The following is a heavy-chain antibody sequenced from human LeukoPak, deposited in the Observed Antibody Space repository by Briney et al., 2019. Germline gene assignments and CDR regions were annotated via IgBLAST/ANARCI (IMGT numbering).Heavy chain of an antibody. D-gene: IGHD2-15*01. J-gene: IGHJ6*02. V-gene: IGHV5-51*01. CDR1: GYSFTSYW. CDR3: ARVPVVVAATSSYYYYGMDV. Sequence: KLGESLKISCKGSGYSFTSYWIGWVRQMPGQGLEWMGIIYPGDSDTRYSPSFQGQVTISADKSISTAYLQWNSLKASDTAMYYCARVPVVVAATSSYYYYGMDVWGQGTTVTVSS. CDR2: IYPGDSDT.